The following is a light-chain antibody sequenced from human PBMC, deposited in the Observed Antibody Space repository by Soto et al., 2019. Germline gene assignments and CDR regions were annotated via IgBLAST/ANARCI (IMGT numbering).Light chain of an antibody. CDR3: QQYYGAPLT. V-gene: IGKV4-1*01. Sequence: DIVMTQSPDSLAVSLGERATINCKSSQSVLSSSNNRNYLAWFQQKPGQPPKLLIDWASTRESGVPDRFSASGSGTDFTLIISSLQAEDVAVYYCQQYYGAPLTFGGGTQVEIK. CDR2: WAS. CDR1: QSVLSSSNNRNY. J-gene: IGKJ4*01.